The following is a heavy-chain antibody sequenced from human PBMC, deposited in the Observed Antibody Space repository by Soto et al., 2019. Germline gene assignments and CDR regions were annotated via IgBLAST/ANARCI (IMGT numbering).Heavy chain of an antibody. Sequence: PSETLSLTCTVSGGSISSYYWSWIRQPPGKGLEWIGYIYYSGSTNYNPSLKSRVTISVDTSKNQFSLKLSSVTAADTAVYYCARDSLTEVAGTLWYYFDYWGQGTLVTVSS. CDR3: ARDSLTEVAGTLWYYFDY. J-gene: IGHJ4*02. V-gene: IGHV4-59*01. CDR2: IYYSGST. CDR1: GGSISSYY. D-gene: IGHD6-19*01.